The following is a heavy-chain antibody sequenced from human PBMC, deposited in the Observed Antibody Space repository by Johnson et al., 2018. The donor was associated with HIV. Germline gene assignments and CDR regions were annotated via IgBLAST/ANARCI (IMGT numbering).Heavy chain of an antibody. CDR3: ASRQIWVTRGAFDI. CDR2: ISGSGGST. CDR1: GFTFSDYY. J-gene: IGHJ3*02. Sequence: VQLVESGGGLVKPGGSLRLSCAASGFTFSDYYMSWIRQAPGKGLEWVSAISGSGGSTYYADSVKGRFTISRDTSKNTLYLQMNSLRAEDTAVYYCASRQIWVTRGAFDIWGQGTMVTVSS. V-gene: IGHV3-23*04. D-gene: IGHD3-16*01.